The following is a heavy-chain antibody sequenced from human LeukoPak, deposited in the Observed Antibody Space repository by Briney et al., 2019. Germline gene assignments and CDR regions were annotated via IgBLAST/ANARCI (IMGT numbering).Heavy chain of an antibody. V-gene: IGHV4-39*07. J-gene: IGHJ5*02. Sequence: SETLSLTCTVSGGSISSYYWGWIRQPPGKGLEWIGSIYYSGSTYYNPSLKSRVTISVDTSKNQFSLKLSSVTAADTAVYYCARDQLWFGELLGWFDPWGQGTLVTVSS. CDR1: GGSISSYY. D-gene: IGHD3-10*01. CDR2: IYYSGST. CDR3: ARDQLWFGELLGWFDP.